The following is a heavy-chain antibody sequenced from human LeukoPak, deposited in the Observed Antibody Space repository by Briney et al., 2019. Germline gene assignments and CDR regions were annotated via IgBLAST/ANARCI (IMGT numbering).Heavy chain of an antibody. CDR1: GGSINTVSYY. D-gene: IGHD2-2*02. Sequence: SSETLSLTCTVSGGSINTVSYYWGWIRQPPGKGLEWIGNGYYSGGSYYDPSLKSRVIISVDTSKNQFSLELNSVTAVDTAVYYCARLYCSRTSCYSSPWGQGILVTVSA. CDR2: GYYSGGS. J-gene: IGHJ5*02. CDR3: ARLYCSRTSCYSSP. V-gene: IGHV4-39*01.